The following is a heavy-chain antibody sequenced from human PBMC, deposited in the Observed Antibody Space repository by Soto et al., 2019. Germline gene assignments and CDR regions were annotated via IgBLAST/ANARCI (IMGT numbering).Heavy chain of an antibody. Sequence: QIQLVQSGAEVKKPGASVKVSCKASGYTFTTHAISWVRQAPGQGLEWMGWISTDNGNTNYAQNLQGRVTMTTDTCTKTAFLELRSLRSDDTAVYFCARVPPNIVVVPTTSDYYYFGMDIWGQGTTVTVSS. CDR2: ISTDNGNT. D-gene: IGHD2-2*01. J-gene: IGHJ6*02. CDR3: ARVPPNIVVVPTTSDYYYFGMDI. CDR1: GYTFTTHA. V-gene: IGHV1-18*01.